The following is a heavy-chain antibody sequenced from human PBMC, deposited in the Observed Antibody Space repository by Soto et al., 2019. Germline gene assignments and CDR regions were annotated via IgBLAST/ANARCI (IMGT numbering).Heavy chain of an antibody. Sequence: QVQLVQSGAEVKKPGSSVKVSCKASGGTFSSYTISWVRPAPGQGLEWMGRIIPILGIANYAKKFQGRVTITADKSTSTAYMEVRSLRSEDTAVDYCVNTESECIAEDLDDWGQGTLVTVSS. D-gene: IGHD6-13*01. V-gene: IGHV1-69*02. J-gene: IGHJ4*02. CDR2: IIPILGIA. CDR3: VNTESECIAEDLDD. CDR1: GGTFSSYT.